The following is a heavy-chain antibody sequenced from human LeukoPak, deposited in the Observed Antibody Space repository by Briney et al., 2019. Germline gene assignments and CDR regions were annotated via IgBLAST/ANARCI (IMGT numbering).Heavy chain of an antibody. CDR3: AIPSGSYSKG. CDR1: GYTFTGYY. J-gene: IGHJ4*02. Sequence: GASVKVSCKASGYTFTGYYMHWVRQAPGQGLEWMGWINPNSGNTGYAQKFQGRVTMTRNTSISTAYMELSSLRSEDTAVYYCAIPSGSYSKGWGQGTLVTVSS. V-gene: IGHV1-8*02. D-gene: IGHD3-10*01. CDR2: INPNSGNT.